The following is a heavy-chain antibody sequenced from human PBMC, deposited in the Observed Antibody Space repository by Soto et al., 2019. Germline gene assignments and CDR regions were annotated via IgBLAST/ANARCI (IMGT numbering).Heavy chain of an antibody. CDR1: GDTFTFYS. CDR3: ATVGSSGQHYYDSSGYYYYFDS. J-gene: IGHJ4*02. D-gene: IGHD3-22*01. Sequence: GASVKVSCKASGDTFTFYSINCVRQAPGLGLEWMGRINAVLSMANYAQKFQGRVTMTEDTSTDTAYMELSSLRSEDTAVYYCATVGSSGQHYYDSSGYYYYFDSWGQGALVTVSS. V-gene: IGHV1-69*04. CDR2: INAVLSMA.